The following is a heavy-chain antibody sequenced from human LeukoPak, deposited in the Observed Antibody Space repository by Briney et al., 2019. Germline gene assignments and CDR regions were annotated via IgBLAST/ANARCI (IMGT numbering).Heavy chain of an antibody. CDR1: GFTFSSYW. Sequence: GGSLRLSCAASGFTFSSYWMHWVRQAPGKGLVWVSRINSDGSSTSYADSVKGRFTISRDNAKNTLYLQMNSLRAEDTAVYYCARGGNLLRYYYGMDVWGKGTTVTVSS. CDR2: INSDGSST. CDR3: ARGGNLLRYYYGMDV. V-gene: IGHV3-74*01. D-gene: IGHD4-23*01. J-gene: IGHJ6*04.